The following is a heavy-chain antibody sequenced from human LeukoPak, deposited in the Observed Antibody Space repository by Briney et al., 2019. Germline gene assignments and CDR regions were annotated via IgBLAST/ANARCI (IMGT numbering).Heavy chain of an antibody. CDR3: AKEGRSLQTY. J-gene: IGHJ4*02. CDR1: GFMFSSYW. Sequence: GGSLSLSCAASGFMFSSYWMTWVRQAPGKGLEWVANIKEDGTETYYVDSVKGRFTISRDNAKNSLYLQMNSLRVEDTAVYYCAKEGRSLQTYWGQGTLVTVSS. D-gene: IGHD5-24*01. V-gene: IGHV3-7*03. CDR2: IKEDGTET.